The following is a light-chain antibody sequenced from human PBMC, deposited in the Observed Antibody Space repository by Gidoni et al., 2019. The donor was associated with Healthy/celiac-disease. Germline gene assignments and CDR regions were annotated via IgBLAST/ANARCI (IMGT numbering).Light chain of an antibody. V-gene: IGKV1-5*03. CDR3: QQYNSYSTT. CDR2: KAS. CDR1: QSISSW. J-gene: IGKJ1*01. Sequence: DIQMTQSPSTLSASVGDRVTITCRASQSISSWLAWYQQKPGKAPKRLIYKASSLESGVPSRFSSSGSGTEFTLTISSLQPDDFATYYCQQYNSYSTTFGQGTKVEIK.